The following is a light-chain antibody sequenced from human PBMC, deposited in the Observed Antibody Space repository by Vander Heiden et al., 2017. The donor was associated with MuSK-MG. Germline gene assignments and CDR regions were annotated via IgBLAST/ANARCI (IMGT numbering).Light chain of an antibody. CDR1: QSLLHSNGYTY. J-gene: IGKJ5*01. CDR3: MQAVQSPLT. V-gene: IGKV2-28*01. CDR2: LGS. Sequence: DIVMTQSPLSLPVTPGEPASISCRSSQSLLHSNGYTYLDWYLQKPGQSPQLLIYLGSNRASGVPDRFSGSGSGTFFTLRISRVEAEDVGVYYCMQAVQSPLTFGQGTRLDIK.